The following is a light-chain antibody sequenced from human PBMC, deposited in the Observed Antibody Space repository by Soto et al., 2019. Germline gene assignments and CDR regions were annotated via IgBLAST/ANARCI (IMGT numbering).Light chain of an antibody. Sequence: DIHLTQSPSSVCPSLGDRVAVTFLSSPGVSTWLAWYQQKPGIAPNLLIYTASSLQSGVPSRFSGSGSGTDFTLTINGLQPEDFATYYCQQAASFPITFGQGTRLELK. V-gene: IGKV1-12*01. CDR2: TAS. J-gene: IGKJ5*01. CDR3: QQAASFPIT. CDR1: PGVSTW.